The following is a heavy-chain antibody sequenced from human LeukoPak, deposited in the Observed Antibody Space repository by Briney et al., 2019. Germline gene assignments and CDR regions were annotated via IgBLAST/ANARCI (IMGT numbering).Heavy chain of an antibody. CDR1: GGSFSGYY. CDR2: INHSGST. V-gene: IGHV4-34*01. CDR3: AISTTRYGMDV. J-gene: IGHJ6*02. D-gene: IGHD2-2*01. Sequence: SETLSLTCAVYGGSFSGYYWRWVRQPPGKGLEGSGEINHSGSTNYNPSLKSRVTISVDTSKNQFSLKLSSVTAADTAVYYCAISTTRYGMDVWGQGTTVTVSS.